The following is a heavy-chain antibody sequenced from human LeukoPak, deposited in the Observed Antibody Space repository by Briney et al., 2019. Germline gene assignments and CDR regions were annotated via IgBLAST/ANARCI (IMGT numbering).Heavy chain of an antibody. CDR3: ARDHYGDYHFDY. CDR2: IRYDGSNK. J-gene: IGHJ4*02. Sequence: GGSLRLSCEATGVTFNNYGMHWVRQAPGKGLEWLAFIRYDGSNKYYADSVKGRFTISRDNAKNSLYLQMNSLRAEDTAVYYCARDHYGDYHFDYWGQGTLVTVSS. CDR1: GVTFNNYG. V-gene: IGHV3-30*02. D-gene: IGHD4-17*01.